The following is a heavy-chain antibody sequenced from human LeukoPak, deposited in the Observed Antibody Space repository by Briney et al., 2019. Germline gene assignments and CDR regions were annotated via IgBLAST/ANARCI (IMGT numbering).Heavy chain of an antibody. Sequence: ASVKVSCKASGYTFTSYGISWVRQAPGQGLEWMGWISAYNGNTNYAQKFQGRVTMTRDTSISTAYMELSRLRSDDTAVYYGARVGLALRSINHNWFAPWGQGTLVTASS. CDR2: ISAYNGNT. V-gene: IGHV1-18*01. D-gene: IGHD1-7*01. CDR1: GYTFTSYG. J-gene: IGHJ5*02. CDR3: ARVGLALRSINHNWFAP.